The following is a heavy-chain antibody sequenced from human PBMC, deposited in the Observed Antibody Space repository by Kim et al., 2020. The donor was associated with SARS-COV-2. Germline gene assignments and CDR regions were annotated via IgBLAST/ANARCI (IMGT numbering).Heavy chain of an antibody. D-gene: IGHD2-2*01. CDR3: AREYIVVVPGFDP. J-gene: IGHJ5*02. V-gene: IGHV1-2*02. CDR2: INPNSGGT. Sequence: ASVKVSCKASGYTFTGYYMHWVRQAPAQGLEWMGWINPNSGGTNYAQKFQGRVTMTRDTSISTAYMELSRLRSDDTAVYYCAREYIVVVPGFDPWGQGTLVTVSS. CDR1: GYTFTGYY.